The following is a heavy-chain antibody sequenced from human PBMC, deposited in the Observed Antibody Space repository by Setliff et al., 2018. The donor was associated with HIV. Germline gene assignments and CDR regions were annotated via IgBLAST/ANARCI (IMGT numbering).Heavy chain of an antibody. CDR3: ARASYSGTYLWEPATDL. D-gene: IGHD1-26*01. Sequence: PSQTLSLTCTVSGDSITRGSYCWSWIRQPAGKGLEWIGHIYTSGKTHYSPSLKSRITISEDTSKTQLSLNLSSVTAADTAVYYCARASYSGTYLWEPATDLWGRGTLVTVSS. V-gene: IGHV4-61*09. J-gene: IGHJ2*01. CDR1: GDSITRGSYC. CDR2: IYTSGKT.